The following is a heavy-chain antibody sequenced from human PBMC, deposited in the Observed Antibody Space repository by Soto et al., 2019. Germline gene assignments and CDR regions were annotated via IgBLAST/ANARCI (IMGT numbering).Heavy chain of an antibody. D-gene: IGHD6-19*01. CDR2: ISDIGDRT. CDR1: GFTFSNHA. Sequence: EVQLLGSGGGLVQPGGSLRLSCAASGFTFSNHAMSWVRQAPGKGLEWVSGISDIGDRTYYADSVKGRFTISRDNSKNTLYLQMNSLRVEDTAVYYCATRGYVSGWYKYYFDYWGQGTLLIVSS. CDR3: ATRGYVSGWYKYYFDY. J-gene: IGHJ4*02. V-gene: IGHV3-23*01.